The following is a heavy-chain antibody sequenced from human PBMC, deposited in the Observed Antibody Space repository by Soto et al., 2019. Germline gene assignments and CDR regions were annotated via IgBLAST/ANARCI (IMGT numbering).Heavy chain of an antibody. V-gene: IGHV4-59*01. CDR1: GGSISSYY. J-gene: IGHJ5*02. D-gene: IGHD4-4*01. Sequence: KQSQTLSLTCTVSGGSISSYYWSWIRQPPGKGLEWIGYIYNSGNTNYNPSLKSRVTISVDTSKNQFSLKLSSVTAADTAVYYCATARRSKYNWFDPWGQGTLVTVSS. CDR3: ATARRSKYNWFDP. CDR2: IYNSGNT.